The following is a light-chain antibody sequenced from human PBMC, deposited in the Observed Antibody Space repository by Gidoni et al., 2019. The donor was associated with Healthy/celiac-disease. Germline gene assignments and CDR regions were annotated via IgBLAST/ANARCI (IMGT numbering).Light chain of an antibody. CDR2: LGS. CDR3: MQALQTPLT. J-gene: IGKJ4*02. Sequence: IVMPQSPLSLPVTPGEPASISCRSSQSLLHSNGYNYLDWYLQKPGQSPQLLIYLGSNRASGVPDRFSGSGSGTDCTLKISRVEAEDVGVYYCMQALQTPLTFGGGTKVEIK. V-gene: IGKV2-28*01. CDR1: QSLLHSNGYNY.